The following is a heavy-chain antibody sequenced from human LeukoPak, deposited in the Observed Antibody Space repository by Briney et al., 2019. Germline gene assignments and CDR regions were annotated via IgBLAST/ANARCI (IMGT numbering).Heavy chain of an antibody. Sequence: PGGSLRLSCAASGFTFSSYAMSWVRQAPGKGLEWVSAISGGGGSTYYADSVKGRFTISRDNSKNTLYLQMNSLRAEDTAVYYCAKGNDILTGYYMSYYYYGMDVWGQGTTVTVSS. CDR2: ISGGGGST. J-gene: IGHJ6*02. CDR3: AKGNDILTGYYMSYYYYGMDV. D-gene: IGHD3-9*01. CDR1: GFTFSSYA. V-gene: IGHV3-23*01.